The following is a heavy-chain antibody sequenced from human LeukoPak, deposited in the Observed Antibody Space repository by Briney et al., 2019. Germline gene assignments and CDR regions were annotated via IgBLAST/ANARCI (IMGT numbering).Heavy chain of an antibody. J-gene: IGHJ3*02. CDR3: ARGRKYCSSTSCYQKRVAIDI. CDR1: GGSFSGYY. CDR2: INHSGST. V-gene: IGHV4-34*01. Sequence: SETLSLTCAVYGGSFSGYYWSWIRQPPGKGLEWIGEINHSGSTNYNPSLKSRVTISVDTSKNQFSLKLSSVTAADTAVYYCARGRKYCSSTSCYQKRVAIDIWGQGTMVTVSS. D-gene: IGHD2-2*01.